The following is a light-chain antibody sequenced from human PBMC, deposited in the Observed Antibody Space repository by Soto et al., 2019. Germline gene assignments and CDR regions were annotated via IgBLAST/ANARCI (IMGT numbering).Light chain of an antibody. CDR1: QSVNSRY. CDR2: GAS. Sequence: EIVLTQSPGTLSLSPGESATLSCRASQSVNSRYLAWYQQKPGQAPRLLISGASIRATGIPDRFSGSGSGTDFTLTISRLEPEDFAVYYCQQYGSSPLTLGGGTKVDIK. CDR3: QQYGSSPLT. V-gene: IGKV3-20*01. J-gene: IGKJ4*01.